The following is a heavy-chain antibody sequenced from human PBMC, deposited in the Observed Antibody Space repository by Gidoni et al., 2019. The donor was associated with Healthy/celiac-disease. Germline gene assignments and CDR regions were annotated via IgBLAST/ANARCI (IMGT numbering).Heavy chain of an antibody. CDR3: ARDLMITFGGVIAVDY. CDR1: GFTFRSYS. V-gene: IGHV3-21*01. D-gene: IGHD3-16*02. CDR2: ISSSSSYI. Sequence: EVQLVESGGGLVKPGGSLRLSCAASGFTFRSYSMNWVRQAPGKGLEWVSSISSSSSYIYYADSVKGRFTISRDNAKNSLYLQMNSLRAEDTAVYYCARDLMITFGGVIAVDYWGQGTLVTVSS. J-gene: IGHJ4*02.